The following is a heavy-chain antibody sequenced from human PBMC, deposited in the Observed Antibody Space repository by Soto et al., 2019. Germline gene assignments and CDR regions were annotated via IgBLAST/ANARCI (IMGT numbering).Heavy chain of an antibody. Sequence: QVQLQESGPGLVKPSQTLSLTCTVSGGSISSGGYYWSWIRQHPGKALEWIGYIFYSGTTYYNPSPKSRVTVAVDTSKNQFPLKLSSVTAADPAVYYCARSVDPWGPGTLVTVSS. V-gene: IGHV4-31*03. CDR1: GGSISSGGYY. CDR3: ARSVDP. CDR2: IFYSGTT. J-gene: IGHJ5*02.